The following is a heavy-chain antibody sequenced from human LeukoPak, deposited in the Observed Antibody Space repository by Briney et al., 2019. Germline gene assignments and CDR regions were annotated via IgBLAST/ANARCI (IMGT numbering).Heavy chain of an antibody. D-gene: IGHD6-25*01. J-gene: IGHJ4*02. CDR3: ARRGRNSSGWQDYL. Sequence: SETLSLTCTASGVSISSYYWSWIRQPPGKGLEWIANIYHTGSTNYNPSLSSRVTISIDTAKNQFSLKLTSVTAADTAVYYCARRGRNSSGWQDYLWGQGTLVTVSS. V-gene: IGHV4-59*01. CDR2: IYHTGST. CDR1: GVSISSYY.